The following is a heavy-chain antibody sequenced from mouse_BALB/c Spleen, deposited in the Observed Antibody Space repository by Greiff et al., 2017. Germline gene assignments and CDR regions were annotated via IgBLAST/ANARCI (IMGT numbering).Heavy chain of an antibody. J-gene: IGHJ4*01. CDR1: GFTFSSYT. CDR2: ISNGGGST. V-gene: IGHV5-12-2*01. D-gene: IGHD2-1*01. Sequence: EVHLVESGGGLVQPGGSLKLSCAASGFTFSSYTMSWVRQTPEKRLEWVAYISNGGGSTYYPDNVKGRFTISRDNAKNTLYLQMSSLKSDDTAMYYCARQDGNYGLYYYAMDYWGQGTSVTVSS. CDR3: ARQDGNYGLYYYAMDY.